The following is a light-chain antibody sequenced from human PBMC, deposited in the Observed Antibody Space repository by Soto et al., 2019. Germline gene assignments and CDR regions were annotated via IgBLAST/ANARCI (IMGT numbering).Light chain of an antibody. J-gene: IGKJ1*01. CDR3: HQYGSSPWT. V-gene: IGKV3-20*01. CDR1: QTIRSNY. Sequence: ETVLTQSPATLSLSPGERATLSCRASQTIRSNYLAWYRQTPGQAPRLLIYGASNRATGIADRFSGSGSGTDISLIISRLEPEDFALYYCHQYGSSPWTFGQGTKLEIK. CDR2: GAS.